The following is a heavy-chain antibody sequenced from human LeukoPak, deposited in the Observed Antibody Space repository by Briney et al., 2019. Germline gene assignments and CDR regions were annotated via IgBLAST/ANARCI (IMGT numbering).Heavy chain of an antibody. D-gene: IGHD6-19*01. Sequence: GASVKVSCKASGYTFTGYYMHWVRQAPGQGLEWMGWINPNSGGTNYAQKFQGWVTMTRDTSISTAYMELSRLRSDDTAVYYCARGAGYSSGWLYKDLYYFDSWGQGSLVTVSS. CDR2: INPNSGGT. CDR1: GYTFTGYY. J-gene: IGHJ4*02. CDR3: ARGAGYSSGWLYKDLYYFDS. V-gene: IGHV1-2*04.